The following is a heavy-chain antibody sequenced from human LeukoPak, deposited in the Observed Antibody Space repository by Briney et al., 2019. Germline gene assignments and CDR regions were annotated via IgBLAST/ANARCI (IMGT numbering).Heavy chain of an antibody. D-gene: IGHD3-9*01. CDR1: GYTFTSYA. Sequence: ASVKVSCKASGYTFTSYAMHWVRQAPGQRLEWMGWINAGNGNTKYSQKFQGRVTITRDTSASTAYMELSSLRSEDTAVYYCARGRGLRYFDWLLWYWGQGTLVTVSS. CDR2: INAGNGNT. V-gene: IGHV1-3*01. CDR3: ARGRGLRYFDWLLWY. J-gene: IGHJ4*02.